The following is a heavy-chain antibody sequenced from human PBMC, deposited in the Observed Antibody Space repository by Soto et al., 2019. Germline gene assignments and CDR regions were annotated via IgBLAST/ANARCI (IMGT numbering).Heavy chain of an antibody. CDR2: IRAYNGTT. J-gene: IGHJ6*02. V-gene: IGHV1-18*01. CDR1: GYTFTRYG. CDR3: AGDLPTMDV. Sequence: QVQLVQSGAEVKKPGASVKVSCKASGYTFTRYGISWVRQAPGQGLEWMGWIRAYNGTTNYAQQLQGRVTMTTDTSTSTAYMELRSRRSDGTAVYYCAGDLPTMDVWGQGTTVTVSS.